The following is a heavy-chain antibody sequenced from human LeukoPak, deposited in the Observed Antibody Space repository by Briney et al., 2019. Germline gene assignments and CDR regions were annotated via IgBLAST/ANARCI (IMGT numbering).Heavy chain of an antibody. J-gene: IGHJ4*02. CDR3: ATSRTFDY. CDR1: GFTFSSYW. Sequence: GGSLRLSCAASGFTFSSYWMHWVRQAPGKALVCFSRIKSDGSSTSYAHSVKGRLTISRDNATNTVYLQMNSLRAEDTAVYYCATSRTFDYWGQGTLVTVSS. CDR2: IKSDGSST. V-gene: IGHV3-74*01.